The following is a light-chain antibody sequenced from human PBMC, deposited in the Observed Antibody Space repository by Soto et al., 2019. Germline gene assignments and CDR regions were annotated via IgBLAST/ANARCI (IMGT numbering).Light chain of an antibody. CDR1: SSDVGTYNH. J-gene: IGLJ1*01. CDR2: EVS. CDR3: CSYAGTFYV. V-gene: IGLV2-14*01. Sequence: QSVLTQPASVSGSPGQSITISCTGTSSDVGTYNHVSWYQQHPGKAPQLIIYEVSNRPSGLSNRFSASKSGNTASLTISGLQAEDEADYYCCSYAGTFYVFGTGTKVTVL.